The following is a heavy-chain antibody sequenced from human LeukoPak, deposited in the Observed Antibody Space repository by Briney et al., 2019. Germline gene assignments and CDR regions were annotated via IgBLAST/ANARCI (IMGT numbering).Heavy chain of an antibody. J-gene: IGHJ4*02. V-gene: IGHV4-39*01. D-gene: IGHD6-19*01. CDR2: ISFRGTT. CDR3: ATYTSAWGYFDF. CDR1: GGSISSSSDY. Sequence: PSETLSLTCSVSGGSISSSSDYWRWIRQPPGKGLEWIGSISFRGTTYYSTSLKSRVTIIEDTSKKQFSLKLSSVTAADTAIYYCATYTSAWGYFDFWGQGTLVTVSS.